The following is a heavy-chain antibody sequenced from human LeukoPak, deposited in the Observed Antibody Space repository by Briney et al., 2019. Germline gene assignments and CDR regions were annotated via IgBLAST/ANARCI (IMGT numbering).Heavy chain of an antibody. CDR3: AHSPWTRVSDRYYFGS. D-gene: IGHD1-1*01. CDR2: IFWDNDK. CDR1: GFSLRNWAG. Sequence: ESGPTLVKPTQTLTLTSTFPGFSLRNWAGVGWIRQPPGKALEWLALIFWDNDKRYSPSLKSRLTITKDTSKNQVVLTMTNMDPVDTATYYCAHSPWTRVSDRYYFGSWGQGTLVPVSS. J-gene: IGHJ4*02. V-gene: IGHV2-5*02.